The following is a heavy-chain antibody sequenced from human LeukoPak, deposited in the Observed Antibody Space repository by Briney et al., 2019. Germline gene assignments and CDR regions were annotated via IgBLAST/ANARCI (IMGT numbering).Heavy chain of an antibody. V-gene: IGHV3-9*01. CDR1: GFTFYDYA. Sequence: GGSLRLSCAASGFTFYDYAMHWVRQAPGKGLEWVSGISWNSGSIGYADSVMGRFTISRDNAKNSLYLQMNSLRAEDTALYYCAKGNYYDLPYYFDYWGQGTLVTVSS. CDR2: ISWNSGSI. CDR3: AKGNYYDLPYYFDY. D-gene: IGHD3-22*01. J-gene: IGHJ4*02.